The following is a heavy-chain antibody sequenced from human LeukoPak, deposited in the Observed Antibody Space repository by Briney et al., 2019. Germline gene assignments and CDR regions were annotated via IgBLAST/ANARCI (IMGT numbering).Heavy chain of an antibody. CDR1: GYSFTTYW. CDR3: AREYYDYVWGSYRYECFDY. J-gene: IGHJ4*02. D-gene: IGHD3-16*02. V-gene: IGHV5-51*01. Sequence: GESLKISCKGSGYSFTTYWIGWVRQMPGKGLEWMGIIYPGDSDTRYSPSFQGQVTISADKSISTAYLQWSSLKASDTAMYYCAREYYDYVWGSYRYECFDYWGQGTLVTVSS. CDR2: IYPGDSDT.